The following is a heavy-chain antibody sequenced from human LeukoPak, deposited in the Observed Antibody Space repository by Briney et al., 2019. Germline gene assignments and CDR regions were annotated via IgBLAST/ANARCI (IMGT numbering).Heavy chain of an antibody. V-gene: IGHV3-23*01. CDR2: ITGSGDTR. CDR1: GITFRNYA. CDR3: GKDPNGDYIGAFDF. Sequence: PGGSLRLSCAASGITFRNYAVTWVRQAPGKGLEWVSSITGSGDTRRYADSVKGRFTISRDNSVDTLYLQMNSLSAEDTAIYYCGKDPNGDYIGAFDFWGRGTMVTVSS. J-gene: IGHJ3*01. D-gene: IGHD4-17*01.